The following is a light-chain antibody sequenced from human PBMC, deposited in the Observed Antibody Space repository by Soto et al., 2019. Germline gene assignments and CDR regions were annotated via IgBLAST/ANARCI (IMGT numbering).Light chain of an antibody. Sequence: QSVLTQPPSVSGAPGQRVTISCTGSSSNIGAGYNVHWYQQLPGTAPKLLIYANNKRPSGVPDRLSGSKSGTSASLANTGRQGEDEADYYCQYYDSGRSEGVFGGGTQLTVL. J-gene: IGLJ2*01. CDR3: QYYDSGRSEGV. CDR2: ANN. CDR1: SSNIGAGYN. V-gene: IGLV1-40*01.